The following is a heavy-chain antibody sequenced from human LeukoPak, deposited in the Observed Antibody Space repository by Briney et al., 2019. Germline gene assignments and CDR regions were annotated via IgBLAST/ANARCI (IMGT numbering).Heavy chain of an antibody. CDR2: LHHRGST. CDR3: ARVGGDHSTGHYSVDY. D-gene: IGHD3-22*01. CDR1: GYSITSTYW. V-gene: IGHV4-38-2*01. J-gene: IGHJ4*02. Sequence: SSETLSLTCAVSGYSITSTYWWGWIRQTPGTGLEWIGSLHHRGSTSYSPSLKSRVTISADTSKNQFSLRLSSVTAADTAVYYCARVGGDHSTGHYSVDYWGQGTLVTVSS.